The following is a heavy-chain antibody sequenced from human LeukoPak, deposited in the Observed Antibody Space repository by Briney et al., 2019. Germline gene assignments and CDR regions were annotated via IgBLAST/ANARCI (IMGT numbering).Heavy chain of an antibody. CDR2: IYYSGST. J-gene: IGHJ5*02. CDR3: ARGRRITMVRGVITLYNWFDP. V-gene: IGHV4-31*03. Sequence: SETLSLTCTVSGGSISTGGYYWSWIRQHPGKGLEWIAYIYYSGSTYYNPSLKSRVTISVDTSKNQFSLKLSSVTAADTAVYYCARGRRITMVRGVITLYNWFDPWGQGTLVTVSS. CDR1: GGSISTGGYY. D-gene: IGHD3-10*01.